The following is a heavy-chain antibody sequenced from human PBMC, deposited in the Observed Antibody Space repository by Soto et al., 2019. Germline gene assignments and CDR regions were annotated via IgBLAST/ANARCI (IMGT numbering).Heavy chain of an antibody. V-gene: IGHV1-69*12. CDR2: IDPIFGTA. D-gene: IGHD5-12*01. CDR1: GGTFSSHG. J-gene: IGHJ6*02. Sequence: QVQLVQSGAEVKKPGSSVKVSCKASGGTFSSHGISWVRQAPGQGLEWMGGIDPIFGTADDAQRFRGRVTITADESTSTAYMELSSLRSEDPAVYYCARGRYSGYDMPDTYYYYNYGMDVWGQGTTVTVSS. CDR3: ARGRYSGYDMPDTYYYYNYGMDV.